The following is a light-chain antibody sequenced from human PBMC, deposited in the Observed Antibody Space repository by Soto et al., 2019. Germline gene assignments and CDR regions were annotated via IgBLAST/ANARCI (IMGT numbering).Light chain of an antibody. Sequence: DIQMTQSPSSLSASVRGSGTITCRASQSISSYLNWYQQEPGKAPQLLIYAASSLQSGVPSRFSGSGPGTDFTLTISSLQPEDFATYYCRQSYSTPSITFGQGTRLEIK. CDR2: AAS. CDR3: RQSYSTPSIT. V-gene: IGKV1-39*01. J-gene: IGKJ5*01. CDR1: QSISSY.